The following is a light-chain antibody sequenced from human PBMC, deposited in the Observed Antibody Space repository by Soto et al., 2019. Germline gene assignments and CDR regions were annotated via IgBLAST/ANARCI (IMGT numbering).Light chain of an antibody. J-gene: IGKJ2*01. CDR2: GAS. Sequence: EIVMTQSPATLSVSLGDRATLSCRASQSVGSYLAWYQQKPGQAPILLIYGASTRAPGIPARFSGSGSETDFTLTISSLQSEDFAVYYCQQYDSWPPSYTFGQGTKLEIK. CDR1: QSVGSY. V-gene: IGKV3-15*01. CDR3: QQYDSWPPSYT.